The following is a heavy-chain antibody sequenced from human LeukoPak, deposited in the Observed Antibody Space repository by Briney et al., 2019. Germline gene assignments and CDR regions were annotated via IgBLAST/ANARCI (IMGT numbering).Heavy chain of an antibody. CDR3: AKVGYGSGSYYTDY. D-gene: IGHD3-10*01. V-gene: IGHV3-30*18. Sequence: GGSLRLSCAASGFTFSSYGMHWVRQAPGKGLEWVAVISYDGSNKYYADSVKGRFTISRDNSKNTLYLQMNSLRAEDTAVYYCAKVGYGSGSYYTDYWGQGTLVTVSS. J-gene: IGHJ4*02. CDR1: GFTFSSYG. CDR2: ISYDGSNK.